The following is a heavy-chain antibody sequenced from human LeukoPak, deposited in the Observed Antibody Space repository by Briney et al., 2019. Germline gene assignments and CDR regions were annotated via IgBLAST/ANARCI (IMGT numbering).Heavy chain of an antibody. D-gene: IGHD3-22*01. Sequence: GGSLRPSCAASGFTFSSYWMHWVRQAPGKGLVWVSRINSDGGSTSYADSVKGRFTISRDNAKNTLYLQMNSLRAEDTAVYYCARCLFYYDSSGLSPYPYYYYYMDVWGKGTTVTVSS. CDR1: GFTFSSYW. CDR2: INSDGGST. CDR3: ARCLFYYDSSGLSPYPYYYYYMDV. J-gene: IGHJ6*03. V-gene: IGHV3-74*01.